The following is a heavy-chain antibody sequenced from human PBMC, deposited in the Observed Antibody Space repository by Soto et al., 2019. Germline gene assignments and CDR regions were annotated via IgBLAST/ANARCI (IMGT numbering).Heavy chain of an antibody. CDR1: GGSISSGDYY. D-gene: IGHD6-19*01. CDR3: AREGEAGKTRFHY. Sequence: QVQLQESGPGLVKPSQTLSLTCTVSGGSISSGDYYWSWIGQPLGKGLEWLGEIYYRGSTYYNPSLKSPVNISVDTSKNQFSLKLSSVTAADTAVYYCAREGEAGKTRFHYWGQGTMVTVSS. CDR2: IYYRGST. J-gene: IGHJ4*02. V-gene: IGHV4-30-4*01.